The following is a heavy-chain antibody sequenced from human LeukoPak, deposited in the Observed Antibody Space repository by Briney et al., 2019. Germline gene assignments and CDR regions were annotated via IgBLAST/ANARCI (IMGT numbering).Heavy chain of an antibody. D-gene: IGHD3-3*01. CDR3: ARDLGFWSGYYGSDY. Sequence: PGGSLRLSCAASGFTFSSYGMHWVRQAPGKGLEWVAVIWYDGSNKYYADSVKGRFTISRDNSKNTLYLQMNSLRAEDTAVYYCARDLGFWSGYYGSDYWGQGTLVTVSS. CDR1: GFTFSSYG. CDR2: IWYDGSNK. J-gene: IGHJ4*02. V-gene: IGHV3-33*01.